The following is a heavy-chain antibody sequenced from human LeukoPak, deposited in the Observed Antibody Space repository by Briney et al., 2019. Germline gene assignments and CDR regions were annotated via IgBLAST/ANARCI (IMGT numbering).Heavy chain of an antibody. D-gene: IGHD4-23*01. Sequence: PSETLSLTCAVYGGSFSGYYWSWIRQPPGKGLEWIGEINHSGSTNYKPSLKSRVTISVDTSKNQFSLKLSSVTAADTAVYYCARAVTPGYYYYYYYMDVWDKGTTVTVSS. CDR1: GGSFSGYY. J-gene: IGHJ6*03. V-gene: IGHV4-34*01. CDR3: ARAVTPGYYYYYYYMDV. CDR2: INHSGST.